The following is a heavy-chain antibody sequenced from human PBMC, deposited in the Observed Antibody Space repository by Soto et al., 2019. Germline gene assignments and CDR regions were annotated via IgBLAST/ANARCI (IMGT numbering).Heavy chain of an antibody. CDR2: VYSGSAT. CDR1: GFIVSDHY. Sequence: EVQLVETGGGLVQPGGSLRLSCAASGFIVSDHYMNWVRQAPGKGLEWLSVVYSGSATYYADSVKGRFTISRDNSKNTVFLHMNSLRVEDTAVYYCARGKSGYLTFDFWGQGTQVTVSS. D-gene: IGHD3-22*01. J-gene: IGHJ4*02. CDR3: ARGKSGYLTFDF. V-gene: IGHV3-53*02.